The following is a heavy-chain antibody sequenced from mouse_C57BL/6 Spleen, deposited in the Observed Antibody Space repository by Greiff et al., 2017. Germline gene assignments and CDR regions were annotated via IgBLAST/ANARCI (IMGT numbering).Heavy chain of an antibody. J-gene: IGHJ4*01. Sequence: VKLMESGPGLVQPSQSLSITCTVSGFSLTSYGVHWVRQSPGKGLEWLGVICSGGSTDYNAAFISRLSIGKDNSKSQVFFKMNSLQADDTAIYYCARNRIYYDYGTFYAMDYGGQGTSVTVSS. V-gene: IGHV2-2*01. CDR2: ICSGGST. CDR3: ARNRIYYDYGTFYAMDY. D-gene: IGHD2-4*01. CDR1: GFSLTSYG.